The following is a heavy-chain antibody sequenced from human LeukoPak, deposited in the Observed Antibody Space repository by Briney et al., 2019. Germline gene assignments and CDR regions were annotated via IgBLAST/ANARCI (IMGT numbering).Heavy chain of an antibody. J-gene: IGHJ6*02. Sequence: PSETLSLTCTVSGGSISSYYWSWIRQPAGKGLEWIGRIYTSGSTNYNPSLKSRVTMSVDTSKNQFSLKLSSVTAADTAVYYCARDVGDILTGYQSPYYYYGMDVWGQGTTVTVSS. CDR2: IYTSGST. CDR1: GGSISSYY. V-gene: IGHV4-4*07. CDR3: ARDVGDILTGYQSPYYYYGMDV. D-gene: IGHD3-9*01.